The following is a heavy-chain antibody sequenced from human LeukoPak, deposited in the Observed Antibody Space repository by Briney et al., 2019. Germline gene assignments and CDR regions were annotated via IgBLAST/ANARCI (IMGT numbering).Heavy chain of an antibody. CDR2: INPNSGGT. V-gene: IGHV1-2*02. CDR3: ARVPKWELQGDY. J-gene: IGHJ4*02. D-gene: IGHD1-26*01. Sequence: ASVKVSCKASGYTFTGYYMHWVRQAPGQGLEWMGWINPNSGGTNYAQKFQGRVTMTRGTSISTAYMELSRLRSDDTAVYYCARVPKWELQGDYWGQGTLVTVSS. CDR1: GYTFTGYY.